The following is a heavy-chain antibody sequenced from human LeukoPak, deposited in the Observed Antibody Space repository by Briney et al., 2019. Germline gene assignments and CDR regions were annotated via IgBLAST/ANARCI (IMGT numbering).Heavy chain of an antibody. J-gene: IGHJ4*02. CDR2: ISDSGVNT. D-gene: IGHD5-24*01. CDR3: AKRLRDGYNSPIDY. CDR1: GFTFTNYG. V-gene: IGHV3-23*01. Sequence: GGSLRLSCVASGFTFTNYGMSWVRQAPGKGLEWVSGISDSGVNTYYADSVNGRFTIFRDISKNTLYLQMNSLRAEDTAVYYCAKRLRDGYNSPIDYWGQGTLVTVSS.